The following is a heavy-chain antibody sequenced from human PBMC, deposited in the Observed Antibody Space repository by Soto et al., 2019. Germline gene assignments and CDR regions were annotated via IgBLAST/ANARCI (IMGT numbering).Heavy chain of an antibody. Sequence: GGSLRLSCAASGFTFSSYGMHWVRQAPGKGLEWVAVISYDGSNKYYADSVKGRFTISRDNSKNTLYLQMNSLRAEDTAVYYCAKVTGDSGYELLDYWGQGTLVTVSS. CDR3: AKVTGDSGYELLDY. D-gene: IGHD5-12*01. CDR2: ISYDGSNK. CDR1: GFTFSSYG. J-gene: IGHJ4*02. V-gene: IGHV3-30*18.